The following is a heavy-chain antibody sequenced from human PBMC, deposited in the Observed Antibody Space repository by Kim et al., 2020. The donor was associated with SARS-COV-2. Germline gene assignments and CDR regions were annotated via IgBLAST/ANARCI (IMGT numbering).Heavy chain of an antibody. D-gene: IGHD2-15*01. CDR1: GFTLSLYS. CDR2: ISGTGTIT. Sequence: GGSLILSCATSGFTLSLYSMNWVRQSPGKGLVWVSHISGTGTITKHADSVRGRFTISRDNAENSLFLQMNGLRAEDTAVYYCVRENYWAFDIWGQGTMVT. V-gene: IGHV3-48*04. CDR3: VRENYWAFDI. J-gene: IGHJ3*02.